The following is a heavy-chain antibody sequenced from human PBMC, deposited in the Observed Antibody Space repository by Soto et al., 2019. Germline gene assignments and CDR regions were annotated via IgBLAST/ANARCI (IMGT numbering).Heavy chain of an antibody. CDR1: RYCRSSGYY. CDR3: ARVSGETYYYYGMDV. J-gene: IGHJ6*02. D-gene: IGHD2-15*01. Sequence: SETRSLTRAVCRYCRSSGYYWHWIRQPLGKGLEWIGSIYHSGSTYYNPSLKSRVTISVDTSKNQFSLKLSSVTAADTAVYYCARVSGETYYYYGMDVWGQGTTVTSP. V-gene: IGHV4-38-2*01. CDR2: IYHSGST.